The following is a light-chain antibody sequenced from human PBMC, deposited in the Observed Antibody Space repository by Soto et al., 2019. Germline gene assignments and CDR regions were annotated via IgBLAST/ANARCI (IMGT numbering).Light chain of an antibody. CDR3: QQSYSTPRR. Sequence: DIQMTHSPASLSASVGDRVTITCPSSQSISSYLNWYQQKPGKAPKLLIYAASSLQSGVPSRFSGSGSATDFTLTISSLQPEDFATYYCQQSYSTPRRFGQGTNVDI. CDR2: AAS. V-gene: IGKV1-39*01. CDR1: QSISSY. J-gene: IGKJ1*01.